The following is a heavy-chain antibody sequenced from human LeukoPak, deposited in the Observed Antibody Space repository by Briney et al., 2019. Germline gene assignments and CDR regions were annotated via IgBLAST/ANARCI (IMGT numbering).Heavy chain of an antibody. V-gene: IGHV3-21*01. CDR2: ISSSGTSI. J-gene: IGHJ4*02. CDR1: GFTYSSFA. Sequence: PGGSLRLSCAASGFTYSSFAMSWVRQPPGMGLEWVSTISSSGTSIYYADSVKGRFTISRDNAKSSLWLQMSSLRVEDTAVFYCVRVGPWQRFDYWGQGTLVTVSS. CDR3: VRVGPWQRFDY.